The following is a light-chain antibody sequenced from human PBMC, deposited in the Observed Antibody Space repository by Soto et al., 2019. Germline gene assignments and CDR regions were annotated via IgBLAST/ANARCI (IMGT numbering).Light chain of an antibody. J-gene: IGKJ2*01. CDR3: QQYNDHQFA. CDR2: MAS. Sequence: DIQMTQSPSTLSASVGDRVTITCRASQSISTWLAWYQKNPGEAPKLLIYMASSLESGVPSRFSGSGSGTELTLNITSLQPDDFAAYCGQQYNDHQFAFGQGTKLEI. V-gene: IGKV1-5*03. CDR1: QSISTW.